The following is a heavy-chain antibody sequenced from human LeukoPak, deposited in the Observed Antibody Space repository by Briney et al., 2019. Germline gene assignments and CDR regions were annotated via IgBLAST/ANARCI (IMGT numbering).Heavy chain of an antibody. J-gene: IGHJ4*02. Sequence: SETLSLTCAVSGGSFSGAYYWTWIRQPPGKGLEWIGEIIHSESRDYNPSLTGRVTISMDTSKNHFSLKLTSVTVADTAVYYCARGRFYWDSTPSFFDYWGQGTLVTVSS. D-gene: IGHD2-8*02. CDR2: IIHSESR. CDR3: ARGRFYWDSTPSFFDY. CDR1: GGSFSGAYY. V-gene: IGHV4-34*01.